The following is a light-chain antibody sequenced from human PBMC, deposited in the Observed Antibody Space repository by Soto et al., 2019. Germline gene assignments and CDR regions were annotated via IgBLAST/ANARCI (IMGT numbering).Light chain of an antibody. J-gene: IGLJ1*01. CDR2: SDN. CDR3: GAWYESLNSFV. CDR1: SSNIGTHS. Sequence: QSVLTQPPSASGTPGQRVTISCSGSSSNIGTHSVIWYQQFPGTAPRLLIYSDNQRPARVADLFCASKSGASAPLPISALQPEDGADYYCGAWYESLNSFVFGTGTKVTVL. V-gene: IGLV1-44*01.